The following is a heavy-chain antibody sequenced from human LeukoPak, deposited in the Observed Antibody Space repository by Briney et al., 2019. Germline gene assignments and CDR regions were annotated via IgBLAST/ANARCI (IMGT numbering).Heavy chain of an antibody. CDR1: GYTFTSYG. D-gene: IGHD3-10*01. V-gene: IGHV1-18*01. CDR2: ISAYNGNT. CDR3: VVLLWSRGDY. J-gene: IGHJ4*02. Sequence: ASVKVSCKASGYTFTSYGISWVRQAPGQGLEWMGWISAYNGNTNYAQKLQGRVTMTTDTSTSTAYMKLRSLGSDDTAVYYCVVLLWSRGDYWGQGTLVTVSS.